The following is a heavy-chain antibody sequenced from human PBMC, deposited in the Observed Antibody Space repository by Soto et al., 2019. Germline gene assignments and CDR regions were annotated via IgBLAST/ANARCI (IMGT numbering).Heavy chain of an antibody. Sequence: QVQLQESGPGLVKPSETLSLTCTVSGGSISSYYWSWIRQPPGKGLEWIGYIYYSGSSNYNPSLMSRVTITVDTSMNQCSLKLGSVTAADTAVYYCARSFLHSSSWGKAYGMDVWGQGTTVTVSS. D-gene: IGHD6-13*01. CDR1: GGSISSYY. CDR3: ARSFLHSSSWGKAYGMDV. V-gene: IGHV4-59*08. J-gene: IGHJ6*02. CDR2: IYYSGSS.